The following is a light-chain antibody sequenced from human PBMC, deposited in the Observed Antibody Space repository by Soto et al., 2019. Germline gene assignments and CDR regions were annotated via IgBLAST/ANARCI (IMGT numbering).Light chain of an antibody. CDR1: KSDICVYDF. J-gene: IGLJ1*01. CDR3: KSYAGSNTYV. V-gene: IGLV2-8*01. Sequence: QSVLTQPPSASGSPVQAVTISCTGTKSDICVYDFVSWYQHHPGKAPRLIIYEVVQRPSGVPDRFSGSKSGNTASLTVSGLQAADEADYFCKSYAGSNTYVFGSGTKVTVL. CDR2: EVV.